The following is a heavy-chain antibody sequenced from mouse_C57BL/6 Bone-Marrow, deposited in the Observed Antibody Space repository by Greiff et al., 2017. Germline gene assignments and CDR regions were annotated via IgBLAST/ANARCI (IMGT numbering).Heavy chain of an antibody. Sequence: VKLMESGPELVKPGASVKLSCKASGYTFTSYDINWVKQRPGQGLEWIGWIYPRDGSTKYNEKFKGKATLTVDTSSSTAYMELHSLTSEDSAVYFCARSRFDYWGQGTTLTVSS. CDR3: ARSRFDY. CDR2: IYPRDGST. CDR1: GYTFTSYD. J-gene: IGHJ2*01. V-gene: IGHV1-85*01.